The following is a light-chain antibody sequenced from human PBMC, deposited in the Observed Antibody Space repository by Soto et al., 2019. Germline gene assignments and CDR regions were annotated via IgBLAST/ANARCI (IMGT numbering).Light chain of an antibody. CDR1: QSVTSRY. Sequence: ETVLTQSPGTLSLSPRERATLSCRASQSVTSRYFAWYQQKPGQAPRLLIYGASTRATGIPDRFSGSGSGTDFTLTISSLESKDFAVYYCQQYGSSPITFGQGTRLEIK. CDR3: QQYGSSPIT. J-gene: IGKJ5*01. CDR2: GAS. V-gene: IGKV3-20*01.